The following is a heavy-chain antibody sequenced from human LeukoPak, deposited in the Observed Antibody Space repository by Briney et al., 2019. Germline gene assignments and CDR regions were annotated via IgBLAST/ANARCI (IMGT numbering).Heavy chain of an antibody. CDR3: ARQTGSGLFSLP. CDR2: INHRGDT. CDR1: GSTFTGYY. J-gene: IGHJ4*02. D-gene: IGHD3-10*01. Sequence: SETLSLTCEVSGSTFTGYYWTWIRQSPGKGLEWIGEINHRGDTNYNPSLKSRVTISIDTSKDQFSLRLTSVTAADTAVYYCARQTGSGLFSLPGGQGTLVTVSS. V-gene: IGHV4-34*01.